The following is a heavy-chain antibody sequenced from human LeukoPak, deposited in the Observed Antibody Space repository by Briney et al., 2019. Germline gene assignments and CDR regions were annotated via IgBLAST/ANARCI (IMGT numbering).Heavy chain of an antibody. CDR2: IYHSGSP. J-gene: IGHJ1*01. D-gene: IGHD3-3*01. V-gene: IGHV4-4*02. Sequence: SETLSLTCAVSGGSISSNNWWGWVRQPPGKGLEWIGEIYHSGSPNYNPSLKSRVTISVDTSKNQFSLKLSSVTAADTAVYYCAKRTYYDFWSGYYNYFQHWGRGTLVTVSS. CDR1: GGSISSNNW. CDR3: AKRTYYDFWSGYYNYFQH.